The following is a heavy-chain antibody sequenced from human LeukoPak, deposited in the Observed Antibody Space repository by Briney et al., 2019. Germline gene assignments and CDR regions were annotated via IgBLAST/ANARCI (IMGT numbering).Heavy chain of an antibody. D-gene: IGHD3-10*02. CDR1: GYTFTSYG. CDR2: ISAYNGNT. J-gene: IGHJ5*02. Sequence: ASVKVSCKASGYTFTSYGISWVRQAPGQGLEWMGWISAYNGNTNYAKKLQGSVTMITDTSTSTADYELRSLRSATKAVYYCARVRIVLGDMMASWFFPRGQGTLFTVSS. V-gene: IGHV1-18*01. CDR3: ARVRIVLGDMMASWFFP.